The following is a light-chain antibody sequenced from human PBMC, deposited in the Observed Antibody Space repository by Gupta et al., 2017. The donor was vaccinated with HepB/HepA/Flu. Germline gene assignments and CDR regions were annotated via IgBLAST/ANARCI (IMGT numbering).Light chain of an antibody. CDR2: DDS. CDR3: LVWHNNGGRYV. V-gene: IGLV3-21*02. Sequence: SSVMTQQPSVSVAPGQTARITCGGDNIVSKSVHWYQQKPGQAPVLVVFDDSDRPSGIPERFSGSTSGNAATLSISRVEAGDEADYYCLVWHNNGGRYVFGTGTKVTVL. J-gene: IGLJ1*01. CDR1: NIVSKS.